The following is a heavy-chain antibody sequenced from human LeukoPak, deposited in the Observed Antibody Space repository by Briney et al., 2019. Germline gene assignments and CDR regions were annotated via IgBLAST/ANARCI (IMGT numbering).Heavy chain of an antibody. CDR2: ISSSPSYI. CDR1: GFTFSSYS. J-gene: IGHJ4*02. D-gene: IGHD5-18*01. CDR3: ARSEEDTDY. Sequence: GGSLRLSCAASGFTFSSYSMNWVRQAPGKGLEWVSCISSSPSYIYYADSVKGRFTTSRDNAKNSLYLQMNSLRAEDTAVYYCARSEEDTDYWGQGTLVTVSS. V-gene: IGHV3-21*01.